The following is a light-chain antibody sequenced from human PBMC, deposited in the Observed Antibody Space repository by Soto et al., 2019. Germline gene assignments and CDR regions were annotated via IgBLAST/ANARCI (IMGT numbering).Light chain of an antibody. CDR2: AAS. Sequence: DIQMTQSPSSLSASLGDRVTITCRASQSISIYLNWYQQKPGKAPKVLIYAASSLQSGVPARFSGSGSGTDFTLTISSLQPEDFATYFCQQSYNIPRATFGQGTKVDI. V-gene: IGKV1-39*01. CDR3: QQSYNIPRAT. J-gene: IGKJ1*01. CDR1: QSISIY.